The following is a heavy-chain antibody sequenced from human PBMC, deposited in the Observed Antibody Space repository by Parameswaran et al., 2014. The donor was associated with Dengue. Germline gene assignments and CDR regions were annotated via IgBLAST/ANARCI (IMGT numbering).Heavy chain of an antibody. CDR3: ARSPKGRLETTNYGMDV. D-gene: IGHD1/OR15-1a*01. J-gene: IGHJ6*02. CDR2: ISSSGSTI. Sequence: VRQMPGKGLEWVSYISSSGSTIYYADSVKGRFTISRDNAKNSLYLQMNSLRAEDTAVYYCARSPKGRLETTNYGMDVWGQGTTVTVSS. V-gene: IGHV3-11*01.